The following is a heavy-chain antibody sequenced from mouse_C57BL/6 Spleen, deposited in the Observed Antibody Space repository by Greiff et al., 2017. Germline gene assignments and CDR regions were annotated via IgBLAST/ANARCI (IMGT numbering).Heavy chain of an antibody. Sequence: VKLVESDAELVKPGASVKISCKVSGYTFTDHTIHWMKQRPEQGLEWIGYIYPRDGSTKYNEKFKGKATLTADKSSSTAYMQLNSLTSEDSAVYFCARFAAQAGAFDYWGQGTTLTVSS. J-gene: IGHJ2*01. CDR1: GYTFTDHT. V-gene: IGHV1-78*01. CDR2: IYPRDGST. CDR3: ARFAAQAGAFDY. D-gene: IGHD3-2*02.